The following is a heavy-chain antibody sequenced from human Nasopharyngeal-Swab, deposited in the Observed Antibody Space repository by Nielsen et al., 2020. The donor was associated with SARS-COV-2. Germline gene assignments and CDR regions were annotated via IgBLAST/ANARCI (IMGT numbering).Heavy chain of an antibody. D-gene: IGHD3-22*01. CDR2: IIPIFGIA. Sequence: SVKVSCKASGGTFSSYAISWVRQAPGQGLEWMGRIIPIFGIANYAQKLQGRVTITADKSTSTAYMELSSLGSEDTAVYYCAGQGGGDYYDSRRYYNYVMDVWGQGTTVTVSS. CDR3: AGQGGGDYYDSRRYYNYVMDV. J-gene: IGHJ6*02. V-gene: IGHV1-69*04. CDR1: GGTFSSYA.